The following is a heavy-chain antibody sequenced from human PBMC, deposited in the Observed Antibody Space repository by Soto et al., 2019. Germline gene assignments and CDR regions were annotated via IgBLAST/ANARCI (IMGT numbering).Heavy chain of an antibody. CDR3: ARDRGIAAAGTVLTGYYFDY. CDR1: GGSVSSGSYY. CDR2: IYYSGST. Sequence: LSLTCTVSGGSVSSGSYYWSWIRQPPGKGLEWIGYIYYSGSTNYNPSLKSRVTISVDTSKNQFSLKLSSVTAADTAVYYCARDRGIAAAGTVLTGYYFDYWGQGTLVTVSS. V-gene: IGHV4-61*01. J-gene: IGHJ4*02. D-gene: IGHD6-13*01.